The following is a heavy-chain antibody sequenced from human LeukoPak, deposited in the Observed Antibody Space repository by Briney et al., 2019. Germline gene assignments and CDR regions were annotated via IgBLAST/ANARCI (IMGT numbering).Heavy chain of an antibody. Sequence: SETLSLTCAVYAGFLSGYYSSWIRQPPGDGLEWIGEINPSGSHNYHPSPKSRVTISVDTSKNQFSLKLSSLTAADTAVYYCASRGYCSGGSCYYFDYWGQGTLVTVSS. CDR3: ASRGYCSGGSCYYFDY. CDR1: AGFLSGYY. D-gene: IGHD2-15*01. V-gene: IGHV4-34*01. J-gene: IGHJ4*02. CDR2: INPSGSH.